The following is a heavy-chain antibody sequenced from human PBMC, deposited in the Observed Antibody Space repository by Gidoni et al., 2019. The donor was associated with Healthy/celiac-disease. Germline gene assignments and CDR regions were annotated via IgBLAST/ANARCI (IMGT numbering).Heavy chain of an antibody. CDR1: GYTFPGYY. J-gene: IGHJ4*02. D-gene: IGHD6-19*01. Sequence: VQLVQSGAEVQKPGAPVKFSCRASGYTFPGYYMHWVRQAPGQGLEWMGWINPNSGGTNYAQKLQGRVTMTRDTSISTAYMELSRLRSDDTAVYYCARAYSYPGIAVGGYFDYWGQGTLVTVSS. V-gene: IGHV1-2*02. CDR3: ARAYSYPGIAVGGYFDY. CDR2: INPNSGGT.